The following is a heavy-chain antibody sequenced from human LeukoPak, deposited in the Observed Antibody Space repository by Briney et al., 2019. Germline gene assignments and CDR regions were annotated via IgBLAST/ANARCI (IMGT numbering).Heavy chain of an antibody. CDR1: GGSISSGSYY. V-gene: IGHV4-61*01. Sequence: SETQSLTCTVSGGSISSGSYYWSWIRQPPGKGLEWIGYIYYSGNTNYNPSLKSRVTILVDTSKNQVSLKLSSVTAADTAVYFCARDWGVGGRPGYMDVWGKGTTVTVSS. CDR2: IYYSGNT. J-gene: IGHJ6*03. D-gene: IGHD6-6*01. CDR3: ARDWGVGGRPGYMDV.